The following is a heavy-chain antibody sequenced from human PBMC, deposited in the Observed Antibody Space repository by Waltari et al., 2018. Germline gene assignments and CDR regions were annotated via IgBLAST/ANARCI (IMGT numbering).Heavy chain of an antibody. CDR3: ARDSQLPGFWRPDYYYYGMDV. CDR1: GGTFSSYA. D-gene: IGHD3-3*01. CDR2: IIPIFGTA. J-gene: IGHJ6*02. V-gene: IGHV1-69*13. Sequence: QVQLVQSGAEVKKPGSSVKVSCKASGGTFSSYAISWVRQAPGHGLEWMGGIIPIFGTANYAQKFQGRVTITADESTSTAYMELSSLRSEDTAVYYCARDSQLPGFWRPDYYYYGMDVWGQGTTVTVSS.